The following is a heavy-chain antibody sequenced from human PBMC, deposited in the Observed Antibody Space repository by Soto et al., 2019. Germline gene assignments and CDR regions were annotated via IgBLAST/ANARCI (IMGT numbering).Heavy chain of an antibody. J-gene: IGHJ4*02. Sequence: PGGSLRLSCVASGFTFSSHSMTWVRQAPGKGLEWVSTIRGNGGTTYYGDSVNGRFTIARDNSKNTLYLHMSSLRAEDTAQYYCARGGYSTPYDYWGQGTLVTVSS. CDR3: ARGGYSTPYDY. D-gene: IGHD6-13*01. V-gene: IGHV3-23*01. CDR2: IRGNGGTT. CDR1: GFTFSSHS.